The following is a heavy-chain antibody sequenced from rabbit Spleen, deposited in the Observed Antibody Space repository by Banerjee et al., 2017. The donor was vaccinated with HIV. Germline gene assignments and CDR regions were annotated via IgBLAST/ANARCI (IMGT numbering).Heavy chain of an antibody. D-gene: IGHD7-1*01. CDR3: ARGYTDFSGDGWPDAVAL. CDR2: INTATGKA. CDR1: GFSFSSSYY. Sequence: QSLEESGGDLVKPGGTLTLTCTASGFSFSSSYYMCWVRQAPGKGLEWIACINTATGKAVYASWAKGRFTISKTSSTTVTLQMTSLTGADTAIYFCARGYTDFSGDGWPDAVALWGQGTLVTVS. J-gene: IGHJ2*01. V-gene: IGHV1S40*01.